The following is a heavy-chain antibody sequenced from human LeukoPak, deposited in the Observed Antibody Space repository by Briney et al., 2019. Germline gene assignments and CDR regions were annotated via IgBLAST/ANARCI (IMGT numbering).Heavy chain of an antibody. J-gene: IGHJ3*01. D-gene: IGHD3-3*01. V-gene: IGHV3-48*03. CDR3: ARPRITVFGVVPWAFDV. CDR1: GLTFSSYE. CDR2: ITNSGNTI. Sequence: PGGSLSLSCAASGLTFSSYEMNWVRPAPGKGLEWISYITNSGNTIYYADSVKGRFTISRDDAKNSLYLQMNSLRAEDTAVYYCARPRITVFGVVPWAFDVWGQGTMVTVSS.